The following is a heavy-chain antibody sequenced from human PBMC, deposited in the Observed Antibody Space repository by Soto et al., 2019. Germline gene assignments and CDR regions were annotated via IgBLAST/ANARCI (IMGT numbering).Heavy chain of an antibody. CDR3: ARPHYDSNTFYSYFDY. D-gene: IGHD3-22*01. Sequence: SETLSLTCAVYGGSFSGYYWSWIRQPPGKGLEWIGQIFHGGRTNYSPSLKSRVTISVDTSKNLFSLELSSVTAADTAVYYCARPHYDSNTFYSYFDYWGQGTLVTVSS. CDR1: GGSFSGYY. CDR2: IFHGGRT. J-gene: IGHJ4*02. V-gene: IGHV4-34*12.